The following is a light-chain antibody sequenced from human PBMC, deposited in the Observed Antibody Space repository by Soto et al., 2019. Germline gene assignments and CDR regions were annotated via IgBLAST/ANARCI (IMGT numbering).Light chain of an antibody. Sequence: DIQMTQSPSTLSASVGDRVTITCRASQSVSNWLAWYQQKRGKAPELLIYDASSLKSGVPSRFSGSGSGTEFTLTFSSLQPDDFAPYYCQQYHTYSAFGQGTKVEIK. CDR3: QQYHTYSA. V-gene: IGKV1-5*01. J-gene: IGKJ1*01. CDR1: QSVSNW. CDR2: DAS.